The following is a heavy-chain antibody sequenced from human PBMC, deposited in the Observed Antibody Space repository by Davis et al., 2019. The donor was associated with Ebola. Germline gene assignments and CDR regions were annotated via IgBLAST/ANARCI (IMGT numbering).Heavy chain of an antibody. Sequence: ASVKVSCKTSGYTFRTYPINWVRQAPGQELEWMGWISTDIGHTGYMQKFRDRVTITADASTGTAYMELMSLRFDDTAVYYCVRGLNWNLDYWGQGTLVTVSS. V-gene: IGHV1-18*04. CDR3: VRGLNWNLDY. CDR2: ISTDIGHT. J-gene: IGHJ4*02. CDR1: GYTFRTYP. D-gene: IGHD1-1*01.